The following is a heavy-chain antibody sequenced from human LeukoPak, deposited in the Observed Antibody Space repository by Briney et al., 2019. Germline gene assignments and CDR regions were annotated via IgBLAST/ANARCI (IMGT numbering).Heavy chain of an antibody. V-gene: IGHV1-69*06. CDR1: GGTFSSYA. CDR2: FIPIFGTA. Sequence: SVKVSCKASGGTFSSYAISWVRQAPGQGLEWMGGFIPIFGTANYAQKFQGRVTITADKSTSTAYTELSSLRSEDTAVYYCARAGLEWLVPVYWGQGTLVTVSS. D-gene: IGHD6-19*01. CDR3: ARAGLEWLVPVY. J-gene: IGHJ4*02.